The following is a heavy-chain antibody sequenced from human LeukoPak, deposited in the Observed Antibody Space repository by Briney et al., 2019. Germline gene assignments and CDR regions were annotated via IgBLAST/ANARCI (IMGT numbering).Heavy chain of an antibody. D-gene: IGHD1-1*01. Sequence: ASETLSLTCAVHGGSLSGFYWSWIRQPPGKGLEWIGEINHSSTTNYNPSLKSRVTISVDTSKNQVSLDLASVTAADTAVYYCARASSFDKTTRWNPAYFGPWGPGSLVTVAS. CDR3: ARASSFDKTTRWNPAYFGP. J-gene: IGHJ5*02. V-gene: IGHV4-34*01. CDR1: GGSLSGFY. CDR2: INHSSTT.